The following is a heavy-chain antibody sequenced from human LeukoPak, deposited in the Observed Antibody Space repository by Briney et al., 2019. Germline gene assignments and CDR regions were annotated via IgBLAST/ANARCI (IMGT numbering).Heavy chain of an antibody. CDR3: ARSSGGSDY. D-gene: IGHD2-15*01. CDR2: ISSGSSYI. CDR1: GFTFSSYA. V-gene: IGHV3-21*01. J-gene: IGHJ4*02. Sequence: PGGSLRLSCAASGFTFSSYAMNWVRQAPGKSLEWVSSISSGSSYIYYADSVKGRFTISRDNAKDSLYLQMNSLRADDTAVYYCARSSGGSDYWGQGTLVTVSS.